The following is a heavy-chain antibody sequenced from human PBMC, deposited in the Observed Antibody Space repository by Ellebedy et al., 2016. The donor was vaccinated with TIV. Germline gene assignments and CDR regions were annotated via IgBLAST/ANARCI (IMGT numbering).Heavy chain of an antibody. V-gene: IGHV4-4*07. J-gene: IGHJ4*02. CDR3: ARGTVALQPLKYFDY. CDR2: VYIGGST. D-gene: IGHD6-19*01. Sequence: SETLSLTXTVSGGSFTGSSRTYWSWIRQPAGKPLEHIGRVYIGGSTNCSPSLRSRVTMSVDTSKNQFSLKLSSVTAADTAVYYCARGTVALQPLKYFDYWGQGTVVTVSS. CDR1: GGSFTGSSRTY.